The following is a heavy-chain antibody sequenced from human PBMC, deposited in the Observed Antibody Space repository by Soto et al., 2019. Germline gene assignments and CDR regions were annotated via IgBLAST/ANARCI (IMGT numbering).Heavy chain of an antibody. D-gene: IGHD3-10*01. CDR2: IYSGGYT. Sequence: EVQLVESGGGLIQPGGSLRLSCAVSGFTVSNNYMSWVRQAPGKGLEGVSVIYSGGYTAYGDSVKGRFTISRDNSKNTLYLQKNGRGADHPAVFFCAGNRGGGGYWGQGTLVTVSS. CDR3: AGNRGGGGY. CDR1: GFTVSNNY. V-gene: IGHV3-53*01. J-gene: IGHJ4*02.